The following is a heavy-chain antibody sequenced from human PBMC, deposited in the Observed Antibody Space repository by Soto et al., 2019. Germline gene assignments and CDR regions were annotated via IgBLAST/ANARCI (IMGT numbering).Heavy chain of an antibody. D-gene: IGHD1-26*01. CDR3: ARDGGSYYLDY. CDR2: ISSNGGST. J-gene: IGHJ4*02. CDR1: GYTFTSYA. V-gene: IGHV3-64*01. Sequence: SCKASGYTFTSYAMHWVRQAPGKGLEYVSTISSNGGSTYYANSVKGRFTISRDNSKNTLYLQMGSLRAEDMAVYYCARDGGSYYLDYWGQGTLVTVSS.